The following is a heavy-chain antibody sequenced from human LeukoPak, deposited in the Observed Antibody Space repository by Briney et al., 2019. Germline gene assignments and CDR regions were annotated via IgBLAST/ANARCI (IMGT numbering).Heavy chain of an antibody. Sequence: PGGSLRLSCAASGFTFDDYGMSWVRQAPGKGLEWVSGINWNGGSTGYADSVKGRFTISRDNAKNSLYLQMNSLRAEDTALYYCARRNGGSSPNYYYYYYMDVWGKGTTVTVSS. CDR2: INWNGGST. V-gene: IGHV3-20*04. D-gene: IGHD2-15*01. CDR3: ARRNGGSSPNYYYYYYMDV. CDR1: GFTFDDYG. J-gene: IGHJ6*03.